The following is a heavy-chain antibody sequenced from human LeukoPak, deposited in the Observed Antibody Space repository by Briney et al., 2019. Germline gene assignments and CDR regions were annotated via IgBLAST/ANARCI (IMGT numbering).Heavy chain of an antibody. D-gene: IGHD5-24*01. V-gene: IGHV3-7*01. CDR1: GFTFSSYV. CDR2: IKQDGSEK. Sequence: PGGSLRLSCAASGFTFSSYVMSWVRQAPGKGLEWVANIKQDGSEKYYVDSVKGRFTLSRDNAKNSLYLQMNSLRAEDTAVYYCARDIKEKRWLQLVPNQKVAFDIWGQGTMVTVSS. CDR3: ARDIKEKRWLQLVPNQKVAFDI. J-gene: IGHJ3*02.